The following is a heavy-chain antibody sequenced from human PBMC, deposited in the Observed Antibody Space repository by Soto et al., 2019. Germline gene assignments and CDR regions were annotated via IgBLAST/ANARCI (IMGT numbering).Heavy chain of an antibody. Sequence: GVLRLSCAASGFTFSSYGMHWVRQAPGKGLEWVAVISYDGSNKYYADSVKGRFTISRDNSKNTLYLQMNSLRAEDTAVYYCAKDLIAAANYYYYGMDVWGQGTTVTVSS. V-gene: IGHV3-30*18. CDR3: AKDLIAAANYYYYGMDV. CDR2: ISYDGSNK. J-gene: IGHJ6*02. D-gene: IGHD6-13*01. CDR1: GFTFSSYG.